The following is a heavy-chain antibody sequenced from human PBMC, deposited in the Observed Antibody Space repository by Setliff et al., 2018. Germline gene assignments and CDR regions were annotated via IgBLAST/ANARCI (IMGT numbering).Heavy chain of an antibody. V-gene: IGHV4-61*09. CDR3: TVYNTGSSKDHY. J-gene: IGHJ4*02. CDR1: GYSISSGYY. CDR2: IYTSGST. D-gene: IGHD2-8*02. Sequence: KTSETLSLTCTVSGYSISSGYYWSWIRQPAGKGLEWIGHIYTSGSTNYDPSLKSRVTISVDTSKNQFSLKLSSVTAADTALYYCTVYNTGSSKDHYWGQGTPVTVSS.